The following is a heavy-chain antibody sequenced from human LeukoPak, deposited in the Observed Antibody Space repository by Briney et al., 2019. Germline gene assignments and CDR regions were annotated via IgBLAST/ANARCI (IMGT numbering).Heavy chain of an antibody. Sequence: SETLSLTCAVYGESFSGYYWSWIRQPPGKGLEWIGYIYYSGSTNYNPSLKSRVTISVDTSKNQFSLKLSSVTAADTAVYYCARGDYSNYYWFDPWGQGTLVTVSS. D-gene: IGHD4-11*01. J-gene: IGHJ5*02. V-gene: IGHV4-59*01. CDR3: ARGDYSNYYWFDP. CDR2: IYYSGST. CDR1: GESFSGYY.